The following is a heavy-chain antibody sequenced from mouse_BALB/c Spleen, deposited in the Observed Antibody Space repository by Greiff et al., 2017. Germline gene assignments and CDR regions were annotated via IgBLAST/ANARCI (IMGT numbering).Heavy chain of an antibody. CDR2: INPYNGGT. CDR1: GSPSPTYA. V-gene: IGHV1-14*01. CDR3: AREVYYYGTPYYLDY. D-gene: IGHD1-1*01. J-gene: IGHJ2*01. Sequence: QLQQFGPELLKLGAPGKFSCKPSGSPSPTYALHWLKQKPGQGLEWIGYINPYNGGTKYNEKFKGKATLTSDKSSSTAYMELSSLTSEDSAVYYCAREVYYYGTPYYLDYWGQGTTVTVSS.